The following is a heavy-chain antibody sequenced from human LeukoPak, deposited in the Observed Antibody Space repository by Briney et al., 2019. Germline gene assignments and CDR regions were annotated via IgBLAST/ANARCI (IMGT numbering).Heavy chain of an antibody. Sequence: GGSLRLSCAASGFTVSSNYMSWVRQAPGKGLEWVSTIYSGGSTYYADSVKGRFTISRDNAKNSLYLQMNSLRAEDTAVYYCARESDSSGYYCIDYWGQGTLVTVSS. V-gene: IGHV3-53*01. J-gene: IGHJ4*02. CDR2: IYSGGST. D-gene: IGHD3-22*01. CDR3: ARESDSSGYYCIDY. CDR1: GFTVSSNY.